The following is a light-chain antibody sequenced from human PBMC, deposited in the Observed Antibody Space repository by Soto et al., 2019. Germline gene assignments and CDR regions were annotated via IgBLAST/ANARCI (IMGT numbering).Light chain of an antibody. CDR2: GAF. CDR3: QQRSNWPIT. CDR1: QSVSNN. V-gene: IGKV3D-11*02. Sequence: EIVLTQSPATLSLSPGERATLTCRASQSVSNNLAWYPQKPGQAPRVLICGAFNRATGIPARFGCSGAGPDCTRSISSLEPEDVVVYCCQQRSNWPITFGQGTRLEI. J-gene: IGKJ5*01.